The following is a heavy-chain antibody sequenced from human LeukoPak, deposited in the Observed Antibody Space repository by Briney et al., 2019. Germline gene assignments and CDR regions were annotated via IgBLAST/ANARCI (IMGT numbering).Heavy chain of an antibody. J-gene: IGHJ4*02. Sequence: ASVKVSCKASGYTFTGYYMHWVRQAPGQGREWMGWINPNSGGTNYAQKFQGRVTMTRDTSISTAYMELSRLRSDDTAVYYCARVRGYVWGSYRYTSLFDYWGQGTLVTVSS. CDR2: INPNSGGT. D-gene: IGHD3-16*02. V-gene: IGHV1-2*02. CDR1: GYTFTGYY. CDR3: ARVRGYVWGSYRYTSLFDY.